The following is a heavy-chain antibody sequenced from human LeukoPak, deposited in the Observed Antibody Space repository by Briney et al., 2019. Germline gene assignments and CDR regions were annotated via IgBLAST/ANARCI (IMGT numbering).Heavy chain of an antibody. D-gene: IGHD3-10*01. CDR2: ISSSSSTI. Sequence: GGSLRLSCAASGFTFSSYSMNWVRQAPGKGLEWVSYISSSSSTIYYADSVKGRFTISRDNAKNSLYLQMNSLRAEDTAVYYCATYSGSYSQTFDYWGQGTLVTVSS. CDR1: GFTFSSYS. J-gene: IGHJ4*02. CDR3: ATYSGSYSQTFDY. V-gene: IGHV3-48*01.